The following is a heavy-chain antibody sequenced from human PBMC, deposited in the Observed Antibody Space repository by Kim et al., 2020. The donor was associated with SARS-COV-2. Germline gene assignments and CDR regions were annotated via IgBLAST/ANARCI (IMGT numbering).Heavy chain of an antibody. CDR1: GFTFSSYD. D-gene: IGHD1-26*01. J-gene: IGHJ4*02. Sequence: GGSLRLSCAASGFTFSSYDMHWVRQATGKGLEWVSAIGTAGDTYYPGSVKGRFTISRENAKNSLYLQMNSLRAGDTAVYYCARASGSYKSRGPSVFDYWGQGTLVTVSS. CDR2: IGTAGDT. V-gene: IGHV3-13*04. CDR3: ARASGSYKSRGPSVFDY.